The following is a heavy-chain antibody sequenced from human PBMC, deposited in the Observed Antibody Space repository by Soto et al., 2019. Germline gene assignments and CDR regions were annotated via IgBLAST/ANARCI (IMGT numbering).Heavy chain of an antibody. CDR3: AREREILGSGMDV. J-gene: IGHJ6*02. Sequence: QVQVQESGPGLVKPSQTLSLTCNVSGDSVSSGGYYWSWIRQHPGKGLEWIGYIYYRGNTYYNPSLQRRVNISLEPSKNHVSLKMNSVTAADSAVYYFAREREILGSGMDVWGQGTTVTVSS. CDR1: GDSVSSGGYY. CDR2: IYYRGNT. V-gene: IGHV4-31*03. D-gene: IGHD1-26*01.